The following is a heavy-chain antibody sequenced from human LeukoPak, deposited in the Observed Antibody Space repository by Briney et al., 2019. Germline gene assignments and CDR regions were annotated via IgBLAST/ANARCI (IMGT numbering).Heavy chain of an antibody. CDR3: ARGTYDRDTL. CDR2: IYYSGST. CDR1: GGSISGSSYY. D-gene: IGHD3-22*01. Sequence: SETLSLTCTVSGGSISGSSYYWGWIRQPPGKGLEWIGNIYYSGSTYYNPSLKSRVTISVDTSKNQFSLKLSSVTAADTAVYYCARGTYDRDTLWGQGTLVTVSS. J-gene: IGHJ4*02. V-gene: IGHV4-39*07.